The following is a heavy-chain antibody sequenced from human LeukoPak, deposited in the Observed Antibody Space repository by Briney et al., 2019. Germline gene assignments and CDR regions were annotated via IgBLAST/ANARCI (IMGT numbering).Heavy chain of an antibody. D-gene: IGHD4-17*01. V-gene: IGHV3-15*01. CDR1: GFTFSNAW. CDR3: TTSAGTTVTTRYFDY. CDR2: VKTKTGGGTT. Sequence: TGGSLRLSCAASGFTFSNAWMSWVRQAPGKGLEWVGRVKTKTGGGTTDYGAPVKGRFTISRDDSKNTLYLQMNSLKIEDTAVYYCTTSAGTTVTTRYFDYWGQGTLVTVSS. J-gene: IGHJ4*02.